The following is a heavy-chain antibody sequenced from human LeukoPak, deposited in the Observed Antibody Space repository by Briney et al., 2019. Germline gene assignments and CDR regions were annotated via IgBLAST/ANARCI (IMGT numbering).Heavy chain of an antibody. CDR2: IYWDDDK. D-gene: IGHD6-19*01. Sequence: SGPTLVKPTQTLLLTCSLPGVSLSTSGVGVGWIRQPPGKALEWLALIYWDDDKRYSPSLKSRLTITKDTSKNQVVLTMTNMDPLDTATCSCAHRLADISGSYLSEFDYWGQGTLVTVSS. CDR1: GVSLSTSGVG. J-gene: IGHJ4*02. CDR3: AHRLADISGSYLSEFDY. V-gene: IGHV2-5*02.